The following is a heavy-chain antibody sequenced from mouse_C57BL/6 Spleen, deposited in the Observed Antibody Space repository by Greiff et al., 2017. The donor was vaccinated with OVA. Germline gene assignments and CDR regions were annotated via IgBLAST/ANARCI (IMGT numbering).Heavy chain of an antibody. V-gene: IGHV5-6*01. J-gene: IGHJ2*01. CDR1: GFTFSSYG. Sequence: EVKLVESGGDLVKPGGSLKLSCAASGFTFSSYGMSWVRQTPDKRLEWVATISSGGSYTYYPDSVTGRFTISRDNAKNTLYLQMSSLKSEDTAMYYCARLRAGYFDYWGQGTTLTVSS. CDR2: ISSGGSYT. CDR3: ARLRAGYFDY. D-gene: IGHD3-3*01.